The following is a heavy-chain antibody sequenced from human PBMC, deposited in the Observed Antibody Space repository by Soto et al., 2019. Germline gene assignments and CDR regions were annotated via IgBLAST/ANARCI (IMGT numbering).Heavy chain of an antibody. CDR2: IRSKAYGGTT. Sequence: GGSLRLSCTASGFTFGDYAMSWFRQAPGKGLEWVGFIRSKAYGGTTEYAASVKGRFTISRDDSKSIAYLQMNSLKTEDTAVYYCTREGGAVAGIGYYYYGMDVWGQGTTVTVSS. J-gene: IGHJ6*02. D-gene: IGHD6-19*01. V-gene: IGHV3-49*03. CDR1: GFTFGDYA. CDR3: TREGGAVAGIGYYYYGMDV.